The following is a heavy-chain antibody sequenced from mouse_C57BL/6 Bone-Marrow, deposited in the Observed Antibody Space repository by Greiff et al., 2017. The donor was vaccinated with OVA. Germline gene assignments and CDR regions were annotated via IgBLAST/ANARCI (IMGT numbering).Heavy chain of an antibody. Sequence: QVQLKQPGAELVKPGASVKMSCKASGYTFTSYWITWVKQRPGQGLEWIGDIYPGSGSTNYNEKFKSKATLTVDTSSSTAYMQLSSLTSEDSAVYYCARSPSYGSSLYYAMDYWGQGTSVTVSS. J-gene: IGHJ4*01. CDR2: IYPGSGST. CDR3: ARSPSYGSSLYYAMDY. CDR1: GYTFTSYW. V-gene: IGHV1-55*01. D-gene: IGHD1-1*01.